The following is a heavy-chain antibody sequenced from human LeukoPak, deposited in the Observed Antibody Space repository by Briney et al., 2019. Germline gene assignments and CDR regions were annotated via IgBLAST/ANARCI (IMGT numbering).Heavy chain of an antibody. J-gene: IGHJ4*02. CDR3: AKDGWGDY. V-gene: IGHV3-30*18. Sequence: PGRSLRLSCAASGFTFSSYGMHWVRQAPGKGLEWVAVISYDGSNKYYADSVKGRFTISRDNSKNTLYLQMNSLRAEDTAVYYCAKDGWGDYWGQGTLVTVSS. CDR2: ISYDGSNK. CDR1: GFTFSSYG. D-gene: IGHD7-27*01.